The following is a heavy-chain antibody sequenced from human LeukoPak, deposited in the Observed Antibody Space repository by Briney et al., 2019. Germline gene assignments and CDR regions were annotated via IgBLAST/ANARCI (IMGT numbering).Heavy chain of an antibody. D-gene: IGHD5-24*01. Sequence: GRSLRLSCAASGFIFRSYAIHWVRQAPGKGLEWVAVISYDEKNKYYADSVKGRFTISRDNSKNTLYLQMNSLRAEGTAVYYCARGRDGNNYYYFDYWGQGTLVTVSS. V-gene: IGHV3-30*04. CDR1: GFIFRSYA. CDR2: ISYDEKNK. CDR3: ARGRDGNNYYYFDY. J-gene: IGHJ4*02.